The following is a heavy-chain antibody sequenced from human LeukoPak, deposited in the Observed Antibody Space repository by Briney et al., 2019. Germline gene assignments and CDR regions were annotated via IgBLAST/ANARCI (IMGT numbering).Heavy chain of an antibody. CDR3: ARGSDVVVPAAIGGDDY. V-gene: IGHV4-61*02. CDR1: GGSISSGSYY. D-gene: IGHD2-2*02. J-gene: IGHJ4*02. CDR2: IYTSGST. Sequence: SETLSLTCTVSGGSISSGSYYWSWIRQPAGKGLEWIGRIYTSGSTNYNPSLKSRVTISVDTSKNQFSLKLSSVTAADTAVYYCARGSDVVVPAAIGGDDYWGQGTLVTVSS.